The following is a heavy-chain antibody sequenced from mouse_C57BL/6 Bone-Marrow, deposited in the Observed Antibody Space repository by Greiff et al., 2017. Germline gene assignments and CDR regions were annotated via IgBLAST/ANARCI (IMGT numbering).Heavy chain of an antibody. D-gene: IGHD2-4*01. CDR1: GFNIKDDY. Sequence: EVHLVESGAELVRPGASVKLSCTASGFNIKDDYMHWVKQRPEQGLEWIGWIDPENGDTEYASKFQGKATITVDTSSNTAYLQLSSLTSEDTAVYYCTGRLRYYFDYWGQGTTLTVSS. CDR2: IDPENGDT. J-gene: IGHJ2*01. V-gene: IGHV14-4*01. CDR3: TGRLRYYFDY.